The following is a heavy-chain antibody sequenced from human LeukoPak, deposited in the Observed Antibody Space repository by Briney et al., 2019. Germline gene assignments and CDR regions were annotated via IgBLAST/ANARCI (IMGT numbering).Heavy chain of an antibody. D-gene: IGHD6-19*01. CDR2: IYYSGST. V-gene: IGHV4-39*07. CDR3: AGDLGGYSSGWYGVDY. CDR1: GGSISSSSYY. Sequence: SSETLSLTCTVSGGSISSSSYYWGWIRQPPGKGLEWIGSIYYSGSTYYNPSLKSRVTISVDTSKNQFSLKLSSVTAADTAVYYCAGDLGGYSSGWYGVDYWGQGTLVTVSS. J-gene: IGHJ4*02.